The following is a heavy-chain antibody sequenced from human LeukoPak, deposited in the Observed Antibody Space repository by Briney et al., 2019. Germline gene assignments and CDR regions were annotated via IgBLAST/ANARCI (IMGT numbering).Heavy chain of an antibody. Sequence: PGGSLRLSCVVSGFTSSAYSMNWVRQAPGKGLEWVSSISGSSIYIYYADSVKGRFTISRDNAKNSLYLQMNSLRDEDTAVYYCARDLDGGDPIDYWGQGTLVTVSS. D-gene: IGHD4-17*01. CDR2: ISGSSIYI. V-gene: IGHV3-21*01. J-gene: IGHJ4*02. CDR1: GFTSSAYS. CDR3: ARDLDGGDPIDY.